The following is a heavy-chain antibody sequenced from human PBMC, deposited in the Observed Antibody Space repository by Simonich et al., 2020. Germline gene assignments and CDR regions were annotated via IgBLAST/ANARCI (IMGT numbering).Heavy chain of an antibody. CDR1: GFTFSSYS. Sequence: EVQLVESGGGLVQPGGSLRLSCAASGFTFSSYSMNWVRQAPGKGLEWVSYISSSSSTIYSADSVKGRFTISRDNAKNSLYLQMNSLRAEDTAVYYCARDSSYYAFDIWGQGTMVTVFS. CDR2: ISSSSSTI. J-gene: IGHJ3*02. V-gene: IGHV3-48*01. CDR3: ARDSSYYAFDI. D-gene: IGHD5-12*01.